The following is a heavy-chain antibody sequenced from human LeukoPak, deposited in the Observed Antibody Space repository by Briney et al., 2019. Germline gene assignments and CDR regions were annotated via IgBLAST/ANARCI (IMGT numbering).Heavy chain of an antibody. CDR2: IYSGGVT. CDR3: ATFGSGSYLDAFDI. CDR1: GFTVSSNY. D-gene: IGHD3-10*01. V-gene: IGHV3-53*01. Sequence: SGGSLRLSCAASGFTVSSNYMNWVRQAPGKGLDWVSVIYSGGVTYYADSVMGRFTISRDNSKNTLYLQMNSLRAEDTAIYYCATFGSGSYLDAFDIWGQGTMVTVSS. J-gene: IGHJ3*02.